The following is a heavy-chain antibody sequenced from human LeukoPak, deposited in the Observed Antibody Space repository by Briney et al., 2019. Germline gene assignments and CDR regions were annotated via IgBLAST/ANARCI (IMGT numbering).Heavy chain of an antibody. CDR3: TRDRNDYGDPDAFDI. Sequence: GGSLRLSCAASGFTFSDFAMNWVRQAPGKGLEWVSSITRVSTYTYYSESVQGRLTISRDNHKDLLYLQLNSLRGDDSGIYYCTRDRNDYGDPDAFDIWGQGTVVTVSS. J-gene: IGHJ3*02. CDR1: GFTFSDFA. CDR2: ITRVSTYT. D-gene: IGHD4-17*01. V-gene: IGHV3-21*01.